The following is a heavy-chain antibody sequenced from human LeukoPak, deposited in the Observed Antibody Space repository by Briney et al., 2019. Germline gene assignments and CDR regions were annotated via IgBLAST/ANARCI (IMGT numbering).Heavy chain of an antibody. V-gene: IGHV1-8*03. CDR1: GYTFTSYD. CDR3: AGSGSYYNTFDY. D-gene: IGHD1-26*01. Sequence: GASVKVSCKASGYTFTSYDINWVRQATGQGLEWMGWMNPNRGNTGYAQKFQGRVTITRNTSISTAYMELSSLRSEDTAVYYCAGSGSYYNTFDYWGQGTLVTVSS. J-gene: IGHJ4*02. CDR2: MNPNRGNT.